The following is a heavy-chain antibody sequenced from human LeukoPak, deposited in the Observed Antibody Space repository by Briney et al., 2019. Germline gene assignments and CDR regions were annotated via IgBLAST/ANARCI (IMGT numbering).Heavy chain of an antibody. D-gene: IGHD3-16*01. V-gene: IGHV1-3*04. Sequence: ASVKVSCKASGYTFTSYAMHWVRQAPGQRLEWMGWLNTGSGNTKYSQKFQGSVTITRDTSASTAYMELSSLRSEDTAVYYCARDRRIMITFGGVIDGMDVWGQGTTVTVSS. CDR1: GYTFTSYA. CDR3: ARDRRIMITFGGVIDGMDV. J-gene: IGHJ6*02. CDR2: LNTGSGNT.